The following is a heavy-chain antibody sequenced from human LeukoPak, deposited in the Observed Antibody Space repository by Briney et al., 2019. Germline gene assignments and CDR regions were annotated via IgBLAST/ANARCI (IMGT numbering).Heavy chain of an antibody. Sequence: SETLSLTCTVSGGSISSGGYYWSWIRQPPGKGLEWIGYIYHSGSTYYNPSLKSRVTISVDRSKNQFSLKLSSVTAADTAVYYCARFLSAAAGYYFDYWGQGTLVTVSS. V-gene: IGHV4-30-2*01. CDR2: IYHSGST. CDR1: GGSISSGGYY. D-gene: IGHD6-13*01. J-gene: IGHJ4*02. CDR3: ARFLSAAAGYYFDY.